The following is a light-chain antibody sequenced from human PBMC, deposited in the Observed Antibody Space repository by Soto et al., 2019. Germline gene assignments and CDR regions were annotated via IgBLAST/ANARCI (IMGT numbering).Light chain of an antibody. J-gene: IGKJ1*01. CDR1: QSVSNN. V-gene: IGKV3-15*01. CDR3: QQYNSYS. CDR2: GAS. Sequence: EIVMTQSPATLSVSPGERVTLSCRASQSVSNNLAWYQQKPGQAPSLLIYGASTRATGIPARFSGSGSGTEFTLTISSLQPDDFATYYCQQYNSYSFGQGTKVDI.